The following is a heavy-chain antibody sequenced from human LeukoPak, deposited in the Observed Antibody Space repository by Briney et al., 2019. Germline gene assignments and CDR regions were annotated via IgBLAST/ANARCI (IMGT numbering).Heavy chain of an antibody. Sequence: GGSLRLSCAASGFTFSDYYMSWIRQAPGKGLEWVSYISSSGSTIYYADSVKDRFTISRDNAKNSLYLQMNSLRAEDTAVYYCARGPDIVATMAFDYWGQGTLVTVSS. CDR1: GFTFSDYY. CDR3: ARGPDIVATMAFDY. V-gene: IGHV3-11*01. J-gene: IGHJ4*02. CDR2: ISSSGSTI. D-gene: IGHD5-12*01.